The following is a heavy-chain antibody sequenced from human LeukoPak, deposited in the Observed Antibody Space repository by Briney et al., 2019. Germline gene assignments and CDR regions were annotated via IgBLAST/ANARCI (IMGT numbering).Heavy chain of an antibody. V-gene: IGHV3-23*01. CDR2: ISVSSATT. D-gene: IGHD6-13*01. CDR3: AKARSQYSSSWDYFED. Sequence: GGSLRLSRAASVFTFSSYAMSWVRHAPGKGREWGSAISVSSATTYYADSLKGRFTISRDNSKNTLYLQMNSLRAEDTAVYYCAKARSQYSSSWDYFEDWGQGTLVSVSS. J-gene: IGHJ4*02. CDR1: VFTFSSYA.